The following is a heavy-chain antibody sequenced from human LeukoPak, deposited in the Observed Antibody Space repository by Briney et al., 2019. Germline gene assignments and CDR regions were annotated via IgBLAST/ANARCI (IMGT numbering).Heavy chain of an antibody. V-gene: IGHV1-2*02. CDR2: INPVAGGT. CDR3: AREGDYYDTSGTLDY. D-gene: IGHD3-22*01. J-gene: IGHJ4*02. CDR1: VSAFTDHY. Sequence: ASVRVSCKASVSAFTDHYIHWVRQAPGQGLEWLGWINPVAGGTNYAQKFHVRVTMTSDTSMSTVYMDLSSLTSDDTAVYYCAREGDYYDTSGTLDYWGQGTLVTVSS.